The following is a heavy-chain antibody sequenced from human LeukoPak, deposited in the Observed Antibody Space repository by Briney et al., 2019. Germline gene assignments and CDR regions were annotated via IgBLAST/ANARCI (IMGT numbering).Heavy chain of an antibody. J-gene: IGHJ4*02. CDR1: GFTFSSYS. V-gene: IGHV3-21*01. CDR3: ARDIVADGTSGDDY. Sequence: PGGSLRLSCAASGFTFSSYSMNWVRQAPEKGLEWVSSISSSSSYIYYADSVKGRFTISRDNAKNSLYLQMNSLRAEDTAVYYCARDIVADGTSGDDYWGQGTLVTVSS. CDR2: ISSSSSYI. D-gene: IGHD6-13*01.